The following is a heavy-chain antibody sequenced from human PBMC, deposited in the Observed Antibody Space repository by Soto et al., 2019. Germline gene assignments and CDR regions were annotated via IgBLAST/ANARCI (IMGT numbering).Heavy chain of an antibody. Sequence: GGSLRLSCAASGFTFSSYGMHWVRQAPGKGLEWVAVISYDGSNKYYADSVKGRFTISRDNSKNTLYLQMNSLRAEDTAVYYCAKNLLTGCSSTSCYEPYYYYMDVWGKGTTVTVSS. D-gene: IGHD2-2*01. CDR2: ISYDGSNK. V-gene: IGHV3-30*18. CDR1: GFTFSSYG. J-gene: IGHJ6*03. CDR3: AKNLLTGCSSTSCYEPYYYYMDV.